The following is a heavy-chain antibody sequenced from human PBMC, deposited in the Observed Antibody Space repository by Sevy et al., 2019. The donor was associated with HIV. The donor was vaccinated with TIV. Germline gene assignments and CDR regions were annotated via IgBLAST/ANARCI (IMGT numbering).Heavy chain of an antibody. CDR1: GGSISSYY. CDR2: IYYSGST. D-gene: IGHD5-18*01. CDR3: AREGYSYGYGDYYMDV. Sequence: SETLSLTCTVSGGSISSYYWSWIRHPPGKGLEWIGYIYYSGSTNYNPSLKSRVTISLDTSKNQFSMKLSSVTAADTAVYYCAREGYSYGYGDYYMDVWGKGTTVTVSS. V-gene: IGHV4-59*01. J-gene: IGHJ6*03.